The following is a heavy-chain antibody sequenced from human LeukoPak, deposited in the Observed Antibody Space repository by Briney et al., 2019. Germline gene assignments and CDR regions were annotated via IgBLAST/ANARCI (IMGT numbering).Heavy chain of an antibody. CDR2: ISASGGTT. CDR1: GFTFSSYV. D-gene: IGHD2-2*01. CDR3: AKADTTDVVPAAQNYYYYYGMDV. J-gene: IGHJ6*02. V-gene: IGHV3-23*01. Sequence: GGSLRLSCAASGFTFSSYVMTWVRQAPGKGLEWVSSISASGGTTYYADSVKGRFTISRDNSKNTVYMQMNSLRAEDTAVYYCAKADTTDVVPAAQNYYYYYGMDVWGQGTTVTVSS.